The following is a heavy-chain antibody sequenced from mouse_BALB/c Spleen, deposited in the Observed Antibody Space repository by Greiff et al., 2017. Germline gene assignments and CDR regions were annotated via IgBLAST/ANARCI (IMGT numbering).Heavy chain of an antibody. D-gene: IGHD3-3*01. J-gene: IGHJ4*01. CDR2: IWAGGST. CDR1: GFSLTSYG. Sequence: QVQLQQSGPGLVAPSQSLSITCTVSGFSLTSYGVHWVRQPPGKGLEWLGVIWAGGSTNYNSALMSRLSISKDNSKSQVFLKMNSLQTDDTAMYYCARDRVWERGYYAMDYWGQGTSVTVSS. CDR3: ARDRVWERGYYAMDY. V-gene: IGHV2-9*02.